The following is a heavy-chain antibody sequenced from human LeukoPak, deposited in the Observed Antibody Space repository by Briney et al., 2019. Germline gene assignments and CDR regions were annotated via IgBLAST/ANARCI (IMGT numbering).Heavy chain of an antibody. V-gene: IGHV3-11*01. D-gene: IGHD3-9*01. CDR2: IHSGGSPI. CDR3: ARWLTRGGMDV. Sequence: GGSLRLPCAASGFTFSDYYMSWIRQAPGKGLEWISYIHSGGSPIYYADSVRGRFTISRDNANNSLSLQMNSLRAEDTAVYYCARWLTRGGMDVWGQGTTVSVSS. CDR1: GFTFSDYY. J-gene: IGHJ6*02.